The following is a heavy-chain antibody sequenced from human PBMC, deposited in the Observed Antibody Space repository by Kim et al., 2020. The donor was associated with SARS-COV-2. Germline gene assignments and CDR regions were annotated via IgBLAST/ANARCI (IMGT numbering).Heavy chain of an antibody. CDR2: INTKDGDT. J-gene: IGHJ4*02. Sequence: ASVKVSCKTSGYIFSIYGFSWVRQAPGQGLEWMGWINTKDGDTKYVQKFQDRVTMTTDSSTSTAYMELRSLKFDDTAVYYCVRSTWGEVNDYWGQGTLFT. D-gene: IGHD3-16*01. CDR3: VRSTWGEVNDY. CDR1: GYIFSIYG. V-gene: IGHV1-18*01.